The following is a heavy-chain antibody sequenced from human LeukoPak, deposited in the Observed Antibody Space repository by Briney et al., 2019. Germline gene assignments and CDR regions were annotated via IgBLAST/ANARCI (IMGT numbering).Heavy chain of an antibody. J-gene: IGHJ4*02. CDR2: ISSSSSYT. CDR1: GFTFSDYY. Sequence: GGSLRLSCAASGFTFSDYYMSWIRQAPGKGXXXVSYISSSSSYTNYADSVKGRFTISRDNAKNSLYLQMNSLRAEDTAVYYCARAPATAHYFDYWGQGTLVTVSS. V-gene: IGHV3-11*06. CDR3: ARAPATAHYFDY.